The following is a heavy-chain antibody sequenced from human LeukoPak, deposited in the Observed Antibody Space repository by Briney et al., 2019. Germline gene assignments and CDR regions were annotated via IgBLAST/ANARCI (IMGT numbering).Heavy chain of an antibody. CDR3: ARPSLDHDAFDI. Sequence: PSETLSLTCTVSGGSISGSSNSWGWIRQPPGKGLEWIGSIYYSGSTNYNPSLKSRVTISVDTSKNQFSLKLSSVTAADTAVYYCARPSLDHDAFDIWGQGTMVTVSS. V-gene: IGHV4-39*01. CDR1: GGSISGSSNS. CDR2: IYYSGST. J-gene: IGHJ3*02.